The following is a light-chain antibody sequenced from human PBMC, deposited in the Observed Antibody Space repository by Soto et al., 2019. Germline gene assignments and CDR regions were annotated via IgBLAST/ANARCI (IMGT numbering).Light chain of an antibody. J-gene: IGKJ4*01. CDR1: QDIRQA. CDR3: LQHADYPFT. Sequence: DIQMTHSPSSLSASVGDRVTITCRARQDIRQALGWYQQKPGKGPKRLIYSASSLQNGVPSRFSGSGSETVFTLTISGLQPDYFATYFCLQHADYPFTLGGGTRLDI. CDR2: SAS. V-gene: IGKV1-17*01.